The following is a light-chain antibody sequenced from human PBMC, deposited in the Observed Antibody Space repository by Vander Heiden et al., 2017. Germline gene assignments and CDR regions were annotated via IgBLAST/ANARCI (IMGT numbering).Light chain of an antibody. CDR3: SSYTSSSTLV. J-gene: IGLJ2*01. V-gene: IGLV2-14*01. CDR1: SSDVGGYNY. Sequence: QSALTQPASVSGSPGQPITIYCTGTSSDVGGYNYVSWYQQHPGKAPKLMIYDVSNRPSGVSNRFSGSKSGNTASLTISGLQAEDEADYYCSSYTSSSTLVFGGGTKLTVL. CDR2: DVS.